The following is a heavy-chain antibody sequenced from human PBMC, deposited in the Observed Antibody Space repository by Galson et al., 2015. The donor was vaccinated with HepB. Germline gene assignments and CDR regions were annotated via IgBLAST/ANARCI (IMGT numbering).Heavy chain of an antibody. D-gene: IGHD3-3*01. Sequence: SLRLSCAASGFTFSSYAMHWVRQAPGKGLEWVAVISYDGSNKYYADSVKGRFTISRDNSKNTLYLQMNSLRAEDTAVYYCTKDPVPSYYDFCSGYGGYAGYYGMDVWGQGTTVNASS. CDR2: ISYDGSNK. CDR1: GFTFSSYA. J-gene: IGHJ6*01. V-gene: IGHV3-30*04. CDR3: TKDPVPSYYDFCSGYGGYAGYYGMDV.